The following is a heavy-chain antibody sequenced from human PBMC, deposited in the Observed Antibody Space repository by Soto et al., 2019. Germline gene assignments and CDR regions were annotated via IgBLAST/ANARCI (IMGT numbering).Heavy chain of an antibody. CDR1: DGSISGNF. CDR3: AREVWVAGLLYYFDF. V-gene: IGHV4-4*07. D-gene: IGHD6-19*01. J-gene: IGHJ4*02. Sequence: LSLTCTVSDGSISGNFLTWIRQPAGKGLEWIGRISSNGNTDYNPSLKSRVTMSIDTSKNHFSLDLISVTASDTAIYYCAREVWVAGLLYYFDFWGQGTLVTVSS. CDR2: ISSNGNT.